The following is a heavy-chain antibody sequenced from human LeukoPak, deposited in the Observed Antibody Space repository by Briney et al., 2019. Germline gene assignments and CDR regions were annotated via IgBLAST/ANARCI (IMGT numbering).Heavy chain of an antibody. CDR1: RFTFSIYW. CDR3: VRGSAGMSPALGS. J-gene: IGHJ5*02. V-gene: IGHV3-74*01. CDR2: INGDGTYT. D-gene: IGHD1-26*01. Sequence: GGSLRLFCVASRFTFSIYWMHWVRQGPGKGLVWVSRINGDGTYTDYAESVKGRFTFSRDNAKNTLYLQMNSLRAEDTAVYYCVRGSAGMSPALGSWGQGTLVTVSS.